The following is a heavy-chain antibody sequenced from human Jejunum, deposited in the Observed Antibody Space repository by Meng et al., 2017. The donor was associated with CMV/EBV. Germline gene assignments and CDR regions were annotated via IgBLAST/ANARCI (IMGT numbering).Heavy chain of an antibody. CDR2: FDPQEGEI. Sequence: SCKVSGYPLTALSMQWVRQTPRKGLEWMGGFDPQEGEIIYAQKFQGRVTMTEDTSTDTAYMELNSLRSADTAVYYCATLTLGNWFDPWGQGTLVTVSS. CDR3: ATLTLGNWFDP. J-gene: IGHJ5*02. CDR1: GYPLTALS. D-gene: IGHD1-26*01. V-gene: IGHV1-24*01.